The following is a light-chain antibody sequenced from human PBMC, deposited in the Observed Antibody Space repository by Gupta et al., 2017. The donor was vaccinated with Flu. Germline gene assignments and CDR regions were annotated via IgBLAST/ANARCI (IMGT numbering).Light chain of an antibody. V-gene: IGKV3-20*01. CDR2: GSS. Sequence: PGTLSLSLGDRATLSCRASQPVSSCSVGWFQKQFGPAPMLLYFGSSNRATGIPDMFSGSGSRKFFLLTISRLEPEFVAVYYCQDNGCPRTFGRGTKVEI. CDR3: QDNGCPRT. J-gene: IGKJ4*01. CDR1: QPVSSCS.